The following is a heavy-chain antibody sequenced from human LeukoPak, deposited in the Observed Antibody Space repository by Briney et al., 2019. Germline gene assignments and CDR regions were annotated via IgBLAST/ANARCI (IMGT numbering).Heavy chain of an antibody. J-gene: IGHJ4*02. Sequence: ASVKVSCKASGYTFTGYYMHWVRQAPGQGLEWMGWINPNSGGTNYAQKFQGRVTMTRDTPISTAYMELSRLRSDDTAVYYCARHYYDSSGYYQIDYWGQGTLVTVSS. CDR3: ARHYYDSSGYYQIDY. V-gene: IGHV1-2*02. D-gene: IGHD3-22*01. CDR1: GYTFTGYY. CDR2: INPNSGGT.